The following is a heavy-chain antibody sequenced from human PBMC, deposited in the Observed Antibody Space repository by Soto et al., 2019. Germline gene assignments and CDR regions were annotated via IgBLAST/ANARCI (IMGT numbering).Heavy chain of an antibody. D-gene: IGHD3-10*01. CDR1: GFTFSSYW. V-gene: IGHV3-74*01. Sequence: GGSLRLSCAASGFTFSSYWMHWVRQAPGKGLVWVSRINSDGSSTSYADSVKGRFTVSRDNAKNTLYLQMNSLRAEDTAVYCCAGYNDADLDYWGQGTLVTVSS. CDR2: INSDGSST. J-gene: IGHJ4*02. CDR3: AGYNDADLDY.